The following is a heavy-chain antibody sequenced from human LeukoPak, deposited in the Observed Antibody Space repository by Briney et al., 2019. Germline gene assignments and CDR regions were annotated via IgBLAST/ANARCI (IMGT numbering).Heavy chain of an antibody. J-gene: IGHJ4*02. CDR3: VKGLHLYDY. V-gene: IGHV3-23*01. Sequence: GGSLRLSCAASGVTFSAYAMTWVRQAPGRGPEWVSTIAYSGSYYADSVNGRFSISRDDSKDTLYLQMNSLRADDTAVYYCVKGLHLYDYWGQGTLVIVSS. CDR1: GVTFSAYA. CDR2: IAYSGS.